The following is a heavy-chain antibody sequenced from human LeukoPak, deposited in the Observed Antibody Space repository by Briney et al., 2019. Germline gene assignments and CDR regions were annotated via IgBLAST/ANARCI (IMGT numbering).Heavy chain of an antibody. CDR1: GFTFSSYS. Sequence: GGSLRLSCAASGFTFSSYSMNWVRQAPGKGLEWVSSISSSSSYIYYADSVKGRFTISRDNAKNSLYLQMNSLRAEDTAVYYCARDLPLTSKSGYSSSGYDYWGQGTLVTVSS. CDR2: ISSSSSYI. V-gene: IGHV3-21*01. J-gene: IGHJ4*02. D-gene: IGHD6-13*01. CDR3: ARDLPLTSKSGYSSSGYDY.